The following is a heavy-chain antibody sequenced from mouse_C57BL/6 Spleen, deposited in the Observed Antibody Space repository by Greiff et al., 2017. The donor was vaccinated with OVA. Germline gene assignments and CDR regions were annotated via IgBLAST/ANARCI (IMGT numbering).Heavy chain of an antibody. J-gene: IGHJ1*03. CDR1: GYTFTSYW. V-gene: IGHV1-59*01. D-gene: IGHD2-10*02. CDR3: ARSPSSYWYFDV. CDR2: IDPSDSYT. Sequence: QVQLQQPGAELVRPGTSVKLSCKASGYTFTSYWMHWVKQRPGQGLEWIGVIDPSDSYTNYNQKFKGKATLTVDTSSSTAYMQLSSLTSEDSAVYYCARSPSSYWYFDVWGTGTTVTVSS.